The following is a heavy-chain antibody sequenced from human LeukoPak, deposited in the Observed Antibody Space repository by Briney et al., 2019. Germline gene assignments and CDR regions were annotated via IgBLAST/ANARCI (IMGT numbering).Heavy chain of an antibody. V-gene: IGHV1-8*01. J-gene: IGHJ3*02. CDR1: GYTFTNYD. CDR3: ARYSSGAFDI. Sequence: ASVKVSYRASGYTFTNYDINWVRQATGQGLEWMGWMNPNSGNTGYAQKFQGRVTMTRNTSISTAYLELSTLRSEDTAVYFCARYSSGAFDIWGQGTMVTVSS. D-gene: IGHD6-25*01. CDR2: MNPNSGNT.